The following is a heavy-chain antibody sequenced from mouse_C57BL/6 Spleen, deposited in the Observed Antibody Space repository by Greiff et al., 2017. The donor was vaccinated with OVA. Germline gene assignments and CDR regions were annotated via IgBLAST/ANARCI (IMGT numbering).Heavy chain of an antibody. V-gene: IGHV1-69*01. CDR2: IDPSDSYT. J-gene: IGHJ2*01. Sequence: QVQLQQPGAELVMPGASVKLSCKASGYTFTSYWMHWVKQRPGQGLEWIGEIDPSDSYTNYNQKFKGKSTLTVDKSSSTAYMQLSSLTSEDSAVYYCARSGGSSPYFDYWGQGTTLTVSS. CDR3: ARSGGSSPYFDY. D-gene: IGHD1-1*01. CDR1: GYTFTSYW.